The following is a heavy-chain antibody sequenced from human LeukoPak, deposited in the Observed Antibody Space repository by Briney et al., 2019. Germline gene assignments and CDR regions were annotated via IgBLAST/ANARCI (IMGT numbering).Heavy chain of an antibody. J-gene: IGHJ4*02. CDR1: GFRIQ. CDR3: ATARDGYNLR. V-gene: IGHV3-30*02. Sequence: GGSLRLSCAASGFRIQMSWVRQAPGKGLEWVAFIRYDGSNKYYADSVKGRFTISRDNSKNTLYLQMNSLRAEDTAVYYCATARDGYNLRWGQGTLVTVSS. CDR2: IRYDGSNK. D-gene: IGHD5-24*01.